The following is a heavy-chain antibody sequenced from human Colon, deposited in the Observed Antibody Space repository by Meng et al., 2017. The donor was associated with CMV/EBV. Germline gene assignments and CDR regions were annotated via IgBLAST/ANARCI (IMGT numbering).Heavy chain of an antibody. J-gene: IGHJ5*02. CDR2: ISNSDDTI. Sequence: GGSLRLSCVASGFTFSDYEMSWVRQAPGKGLEWIAYISNSDDTIYYADSVKGRFTISRDNAKNSLYLQMNSLRAEDTAVYYCASPPDIVVPDNWFDPWGQGTLVTVSS. CDR3: ASPPDIVVPDNWFDP. D-gene: IGHD2-2*01. V-gene: IGHV3-11*04. CDR1: GFTFSDYE.